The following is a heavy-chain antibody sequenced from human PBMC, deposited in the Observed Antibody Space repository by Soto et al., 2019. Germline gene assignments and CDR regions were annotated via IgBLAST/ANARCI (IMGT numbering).Heavy chain of an antibody. Sequence: SETLSLPCTVCGDSINSADYYWNWIRQTPGKGLEWIGHIYYSGTTDYNPSLKSRVTIYLDTSKNQFTLRLNSVTAADTAIYYGASRKSYYDSGTDHLGQGTLVPV. D-gene: IGHD3-16*01. CDR3: ASRKSYYDSGTDH. J-gene: IGHJ4*02. CDR1: GDSINSADYY. CDR2: IYYSGTT. V-gene: IGHV4-30-4*01.